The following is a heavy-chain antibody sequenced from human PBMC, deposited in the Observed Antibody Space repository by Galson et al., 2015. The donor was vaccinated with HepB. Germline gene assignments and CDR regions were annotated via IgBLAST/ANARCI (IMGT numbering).Heavy chain of an antibody. CDR3: AKVLSVRVPITGGFDY. CDR2: ISGSGGST. D-gene: IGHD3-10*01. CDR1: GFTFSSYA. J-gene: IGHJ4*02. V-gene: IGHV3-23*01. Sequence: SLRLSCAASGFTFSSYAMSWVRQAPGKGLEWVSAISGSGGSTYYADSVKGRFTISRDNSKNTLYLQMNSLRAEDTAVYYCAKVLSVRVPITGGFDYWGQGTLVTVSS.